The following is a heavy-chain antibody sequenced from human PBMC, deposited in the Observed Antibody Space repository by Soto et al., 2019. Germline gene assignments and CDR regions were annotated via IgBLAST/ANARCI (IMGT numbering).Heavy chain of an antibody. CDR1: GASFSGFY. J-gene: IGHJ1*01. CDR3: ARDFMH. CDR2: ITYSGVA. Sequence: QGQLQQWGTGLLRPSETLSLSCGLYGASFSGFYWSWIRQAPGKGLEWIGEITYSGVANYNPSLTSRVTISVDTSKNHFSLRLNSVTAADTAVYFCARDFMHWGKGTLVIVSS. V-gene: IGHV4-34*01.